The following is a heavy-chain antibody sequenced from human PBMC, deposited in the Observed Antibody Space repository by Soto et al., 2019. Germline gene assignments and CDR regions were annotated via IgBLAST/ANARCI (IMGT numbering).Heavy chain of an antibody. Sequence: VQLVESGGGVVQPGRSLRLSCAASGFTFSSYGMHWVRQAPGKGLEWVAVISYDGSNKYYADSVKGRFTISRDNSKNTLYLQMNSLRAEDTAVYYCAKDSDLLGYCSGGSCYTLDYWGQGTLVTVSS. J-gene: IGHJ4*02. V-gene: IGHV3-30*18. CDR2: ISYDGSNK. CDR1: GFTFSSYG. D-gene: IGHD2-15*01. CDR3: AKDSDLLGYCSGGSCYTLDY.